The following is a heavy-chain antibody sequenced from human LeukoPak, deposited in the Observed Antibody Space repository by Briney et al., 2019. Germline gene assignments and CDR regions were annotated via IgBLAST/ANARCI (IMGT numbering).Heavy chain of an antibody. D-gene: IGHD3-9*01. CDR1: GFTFSSYG. Sequence: GGSLRLSCAASGFTFSSYGMHWVRQTPGKGLEWVAFIWNDGSNKIYADSVKGRFTFSRDSSDNTLYLQMNSLRAEDTALYYCARDGPHYDIDYWGQGTLVTVSS. CDR2: IWNDGSNK. V-gene: IGHV3-33*01. J-gene: IGHJ4*02. CDR3: ARDGPHYDIDY.